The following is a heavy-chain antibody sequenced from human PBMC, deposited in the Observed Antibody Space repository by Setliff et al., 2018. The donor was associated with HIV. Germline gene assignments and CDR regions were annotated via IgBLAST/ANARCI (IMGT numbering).Heavy chain of an antibody. V-gene: IGHV3-66*02. J-gene: IGHJ4*03. CDR3: ARSPQGGYFDY. Sequence: GSLRLSCAASGFTLSSTYMAWVRQAPGKGLEWVPTIYGSGDTYHADSVKGRFTLSRDTSKNTMYLQMNSLRHEDTAVYHCARSPQGGYFDYWGQGTLVTVSS. CDR1: GFTLSSTY. CDR2: IYGSGDT.